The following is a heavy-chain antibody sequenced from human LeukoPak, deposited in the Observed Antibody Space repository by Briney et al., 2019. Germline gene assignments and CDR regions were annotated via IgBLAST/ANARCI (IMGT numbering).Heavy chain of an antibody. CDR3: ARVGYTGSTDDGSFDY. Sequence: SGGSLRLSCAASGFTVSSNYMSWVRQAPGKGLEWVSVIYSGGSTYYADSVKGRFTISRDNSKNTLYLQMNSLRAEDTAVYYCARVGYTGSTDDGSFDYWGQGTLDTVSS. V-gene: IGHV3-66*01. CDR1: GFTVSSNY. J-gene: IGHJ4*02. CDR2: IYSGGST. D-gene: IGHD1-26*01.